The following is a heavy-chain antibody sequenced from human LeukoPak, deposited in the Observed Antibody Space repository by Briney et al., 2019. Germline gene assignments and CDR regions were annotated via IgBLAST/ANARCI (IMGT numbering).Heavy chain of an antibody. Sequence: ASVKVSCKASGYTFTGYYMHWVRQAPGQGLEGMGWINPNSGGTNYAQKFQGRVTMTRDTSISTAYMELSRLRSDDTAVYYCARVGATGYYYYYYMDVWGKGTTVTVSS. V-gene: IGHV1-2*02. CDR2: INPNSGGT. D-gene: IGHD1-26*01. J-gene: IGHJ6*03. CDR1: GYTFTGYY. CDR3: ARVGATGYYYYYYMDV.